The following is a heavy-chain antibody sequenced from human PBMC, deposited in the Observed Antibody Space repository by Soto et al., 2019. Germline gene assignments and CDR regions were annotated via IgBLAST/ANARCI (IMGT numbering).Heavy chain of an antibody. CDR3: TIEGAYPGPDFDY. CDR2: TKNKANSYTT. Sequence: LRLSCAASGFTFSDRYMDWVRQAPGKGLEWVGRTKNKANSYTTEYAASVKGRFTISRDYSGDSVYLQMNSLKTDDTAVYYCTIEGAYPGPDFDYWGQGTLVTVSS. V-gene: IGHV3-72*01. D-gene: IGHD3-16*01. CDR1: GFTFSDRY. J-gene: IGHJ4*02.